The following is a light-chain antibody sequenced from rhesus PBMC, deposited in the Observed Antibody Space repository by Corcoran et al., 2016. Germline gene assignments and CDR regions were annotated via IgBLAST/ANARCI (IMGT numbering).Light chain of an antibody. CDR1: QGISDY. CDR2: AAS. V-gene: IGKV1-36*02. Sequence: DIQMTQSPSSLSASVGDRVTITCRASQGISDYLSWYQQKPGKAPKRLVYAASSLESGVPSRFSGSGSGTEFTFTICSLQPEDFAAYYCLQGCRTPFTFGPGTKLGIK. CDR3: LQGCRTPFT. J-gene: IGKJ3*01.